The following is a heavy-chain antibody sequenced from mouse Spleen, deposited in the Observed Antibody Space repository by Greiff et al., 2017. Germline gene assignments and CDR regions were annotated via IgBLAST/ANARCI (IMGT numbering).Heavy chain of an antibody. CDR3: SSYYYGSSQYYFDY. D-gene: IGHD1-1*01. V-gene: IGHV3-6*01. Sequence: EVKLQESGPGLVKPSQSLSLTCSVTGYSITSGYYWNWIRQFPGNKLEWMGYISYDGSNNYNPSLKNRISITRDTSKNQFFLKLNSVTTEDTATYYCSSYYYGSSQYYFDYWGQGTTLTVSS. CDR1: GYSITSGYY. CDR2: ISYDGSN. J-gene: IGHJ2*01.